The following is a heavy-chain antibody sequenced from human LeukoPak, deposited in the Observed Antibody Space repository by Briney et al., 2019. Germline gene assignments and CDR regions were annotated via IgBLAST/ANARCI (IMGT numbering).Heavy chain of an antibody. J-gene: IGHJ6*02. V-gene: IGHV4-34*01. CDR3: ARDGYSTPDV. CDR1: GGSFRDYY. CDR2: INHGGST. D-gene: IGHD6-13*01. Sequence: SETLSLTCAVYGGSFRDYYWSWIRQPPGKGLEWIGEINHGGSTNYNPSLKSRVPLSVDTSKNQFSLKLTSVTAADTAVYYCARDGYSTPDVWGQGTTVTVSS.